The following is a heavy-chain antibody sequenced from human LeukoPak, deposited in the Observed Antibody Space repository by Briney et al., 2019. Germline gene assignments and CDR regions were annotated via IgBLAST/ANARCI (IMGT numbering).Heavy chain of an antibody. CDR2: ISAYNGNT. D-gene: IGHD5-24*01. V-gene: IGHV1-18*01. J-gene: IGHJ4*02. CDR3: ARDKGMATTPEPQYYFDY. CDR1: GYTFTSYG. Sequence: ASVKVSCKASGYTFTSYGISWVRQAPGQGLEWMGWISAYNGNTNYAQKLQGRVTMTTDTSTSTAYMELRSLRSDDTAVYYCARDKGMATTPEPQYYFDYWGQGTLVTVSS.